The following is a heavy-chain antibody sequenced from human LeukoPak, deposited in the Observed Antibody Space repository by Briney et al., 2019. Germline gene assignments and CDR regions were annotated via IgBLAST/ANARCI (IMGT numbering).Heavy chain of an antibody. V-gene: IGHV1-69*13. D-gene: IGHD2-2*02. CDR3: ARAQDCSSTSCYSWDYYYGMDV. CDR1: GGTFSSYA. J-gene: IGHJ6*02. CDR2: IIPIFGTA. Sequence: SVKGSCKASGGTFSSYAISWVRQAPGQGLEWMGGIIPIFGTANYAQKFQGRVTITADESTSTAYMELSSLRFEDTAAYYCARAQDCSSTSCYSWDYYYGMDVWGQGTTVTVSS.